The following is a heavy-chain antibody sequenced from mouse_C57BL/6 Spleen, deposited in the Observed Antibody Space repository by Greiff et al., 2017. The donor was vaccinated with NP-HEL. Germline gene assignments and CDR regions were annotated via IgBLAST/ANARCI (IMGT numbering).Heavy chain of an antibody. Sequence: QVQLQQPGAELVMPGASVKLSCKASGYTFTSYWMHWVKQRPGQGLEWIGEIDPPDSYTNYNQKFKGKSTLTVDKSSGTADMQLRSLTSEDSAVYYCARGIKNYAMDYWGQGTSVTVSS. CDR2: IDPPDSYT. V-gene: IGHV1-69*01. J-gene: IGHJ4*01. D-gene: IGHD1-1*01. CDR1: GYTFTSYW. CDR3: ARGIKNYAMDY.